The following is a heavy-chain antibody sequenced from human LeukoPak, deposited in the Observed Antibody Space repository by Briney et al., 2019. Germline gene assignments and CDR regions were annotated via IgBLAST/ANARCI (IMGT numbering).Heavy chain of an antibody. CDR3: ARHAASYDFWSGYFFDY. V-gene: IGHV4-59*08. D-gene: IGHD3-3*01. CDR2: IYYSGST. Sequence: SETLSLTRTVSGGSISSYYWSWIRQPPGKGLEWIGYIYYSGSTNYNPSLKSRVTISVDTSKNQFSLKLSSVTAADTAVYYCARHAASYDFWSGYFFDYWGQGTLVTVSS. J-gene: IGHJ4*02. CDR1: GGSISSYY.